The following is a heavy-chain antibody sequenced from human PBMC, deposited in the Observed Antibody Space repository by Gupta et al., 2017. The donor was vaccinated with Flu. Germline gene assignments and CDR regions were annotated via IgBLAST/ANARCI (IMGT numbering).Heavy chain of an antibody. CDR3: ARGTTVYYDSSGYYRY. J-gene: IGHJ4*02. V-gene: IGHV4-34*01. Sequence: QVQLQQWGAGLLKPSETLSLTCAVYGGSFSGYYWSWIRQPPGKGLEWIGEINHSGSTNYNPSLKSRVTISVDTSKNQFSLKLSSVTAADTAVYYCARGTTVYYDSSGYYRYWGQGTLVTVSS. CDR2: INHSGST. D-gene: IGHD3-22*01. CDR1: GGSFSGYY.